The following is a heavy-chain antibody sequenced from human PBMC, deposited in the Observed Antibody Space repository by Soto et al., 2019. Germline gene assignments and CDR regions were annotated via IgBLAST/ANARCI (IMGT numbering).Heavy chain of an antibody. Sequence: PSETLSLTCAIYGGSFSVDYWSWVRQPPGKGLEWIGEINRRGSTSYNPSLKSRVTISVDTSKNQFSLSLYSVAAADTAIYYCAKRHYFGSGSFALAKWGQGTLVTVSS. V-gene: IGHV4-34*01. J-gene: IGHJ4*03. D-gene: IGHD3-10*01. CDR1: GGSFSVDY. CDR3: AKRHYFGSGSFALAK. CDR2: INRRGST.